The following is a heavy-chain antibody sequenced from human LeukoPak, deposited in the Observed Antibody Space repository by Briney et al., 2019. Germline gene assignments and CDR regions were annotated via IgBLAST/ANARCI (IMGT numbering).Heavy chain of an antibody. V-gene: IGHV3-48*01. CDR2: ISSSSSTI. Sequence: PGGSLRLSCAASGFTFSSYSMNWVRQAPGKGLEWVSYISSSSSTIYYADSVKGRFTISRDNAKNSLYLQMNSLRAEDTAVYYCARDFYLRATIYFDYWGQGTLVTVSS. CDR3: ARDFYLRATIYFDY. J-gene: IGHJ4*02. D-gene: IGHD2/OR15-2a*01. CDR1: GFTFSSYS.